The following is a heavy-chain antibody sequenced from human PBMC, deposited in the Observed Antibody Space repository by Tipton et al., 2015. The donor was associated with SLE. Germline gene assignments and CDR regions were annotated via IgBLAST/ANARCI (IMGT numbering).Heavy chain of an antibody. CDR1: GDSISSYY. D-gene: IGHD3-3*01. J-gene: IGHJ3*02. Sequence: TLSLTCTVSGDSISSYYWSWIRQPPGKGLEWIGYLYYTGTTNYNPSLKSRVAMSVDRSKNQFSLKVTSVTAADTAVYYCARDGPYYDFWSGMGAFDIWGQGTMVTVSS. CDR2: LYYTGTT. CDR3: ARDGPYYDFWSGMGAFDI. V-gene: IGHV4-59*01.